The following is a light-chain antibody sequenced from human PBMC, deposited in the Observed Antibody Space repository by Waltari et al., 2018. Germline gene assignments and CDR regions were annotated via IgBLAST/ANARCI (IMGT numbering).Light chain of an antibody. CDR3: HQYNNWPPWT. J-gene: IGKJ1*01. CDR2: ETS. Sequence: ETVMTQSPATLFVSPGERATLSCRASQSVSRNLAWYQQKPGQAPRLLIYETSTRATGIPARFSGSGSGTEFTLTISSLQSEDVAIYHCHQYNNWPPWTFSQGTKVEIK. V-gene: IGKV3-15*01. CDR1: QSVSRN.